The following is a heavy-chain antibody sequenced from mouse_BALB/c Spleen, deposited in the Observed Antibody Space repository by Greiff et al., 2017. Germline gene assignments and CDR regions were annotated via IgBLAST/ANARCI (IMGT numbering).Heavy chain of an antibody. CDR2: ISYDGSN. Sequence: VQLKQSGPGLVKPSQSLSLTCSVTGYSITSGYYWNWIRQFPGNKLEWMGYISYDGSNNYNPSLKNRISITRDTSKNQFFLKLNSVTTEDTATYYCAISTMITTFAYWGQGTLVTVSA. D-gene: IGHD2-4*01. J-gene: IGHJ3*01. CDR1: GYSITSGYY. V-gene: IGHV3-6*02. CDR3: AISTMITTFAY.